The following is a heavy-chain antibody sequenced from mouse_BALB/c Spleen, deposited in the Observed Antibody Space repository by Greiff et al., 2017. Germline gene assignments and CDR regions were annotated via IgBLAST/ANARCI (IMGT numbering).Heavy chain of an antibody. Sequence: QVQLKESGPGLVAPSQSLSITCTVSGFSLTDYGVSWIRQPPGKGLEWLGVIWGGGSTYYNSALKSRLSISKDNSKGQVFLNMNSLQNDETAMYYCAKQGYDDGGVDYWGQGTTLPVSS. CDR2: IWGGGST. D-gene: IGHD2-14*01. V-gene: IGHV2-6-5*01. CDR1: GFSLTDYG. CDR3: AKQGYDDGGVDY. J-gene: IGHJ2*01.